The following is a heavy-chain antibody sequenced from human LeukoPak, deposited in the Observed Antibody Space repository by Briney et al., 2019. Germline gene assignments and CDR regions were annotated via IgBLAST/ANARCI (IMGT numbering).Heavy chain of an antibody. V-gene: IGHV3-11*06. CDR2: ISSSSSYI. Sequence: GGSLRLSCAASGFMFSDYFMSWIRQAPGKGLEWVSSISSSSSYIYYADSVKGRFTISRDNAKNSLYLQMNSLRAEDTAVYYCARASGPNYGGNRFALDYWGQGTLVTVSS. CDR3: ARASGPNYGGNRFALDY. CDR1: GFMFSDYF. D-gene: IGHD4-23*01. J-gene: IGHJ4*02.